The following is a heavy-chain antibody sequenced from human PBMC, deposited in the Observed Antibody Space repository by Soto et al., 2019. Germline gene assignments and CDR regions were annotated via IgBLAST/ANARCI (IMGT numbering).Heavy chain of an antibody. CDR3: ARYVLLWFGEFGAFDI. J-gene: IGHJ3*02. CDR2: ISGSGGST. D-gene: IGHD3-10*01. Sequence: EVQLLESGGGLVQPGGSLRLSCAASGFTFSSYAMSWVRQAPGKGLEWVSAISGSGGSTYYADSVKGRFTISRDNSKNTLYRQMNSLRAEDTAVYYCARYVLLWFGEFGAFDIWGQGTMVTVSS. CDR1: GFTFSSYA. V-gene: IGHV3-23*01.